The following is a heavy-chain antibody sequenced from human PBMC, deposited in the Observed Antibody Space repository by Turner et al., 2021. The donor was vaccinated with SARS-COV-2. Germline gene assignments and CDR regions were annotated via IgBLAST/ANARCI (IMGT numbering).Heavy chain of an antibody. V-gene: IGHV1-24*01. CDR1: GYTLTELS. CDR3: ATCRDGYNWGAFHI. D-gene: IGHD5-12*01. J-gene: IGHJ3*02. CDR2: FDPEYGET. Sequence: QVQLVQSGAEVKKPGASVKVSCKVSGYTLTELSMHWVRQAPGKGLEWMGGFDPEYGETIYAQKFQGRDTMTEDTSADTAYMELSSPRSEDTAVYYCATCRDGYNWGAFHIWGQGTMVTVSS.